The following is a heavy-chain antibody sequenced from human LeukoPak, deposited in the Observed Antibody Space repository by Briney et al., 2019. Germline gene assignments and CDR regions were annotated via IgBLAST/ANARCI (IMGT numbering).Heavy chain of an antibody. V-gene: IGHV3-23*01. J-gene: IGHJ3*02. Sequence: PGGSLRLSCAASGFTFSSYAMSWVRQAPGKGLEWVSAISGSGGSTYYADSVKGRFTISKDNSKNTLYLQMNSLRAEDTAICYCAKKLIAAAGPDAFDIWGQGTMVTVSS. D-gene: IGHD6-13*01. CDR2: ISGSGGST. CDR1: GFTFSSYA. CDR3: AKKLIAAAGPDAFDI.